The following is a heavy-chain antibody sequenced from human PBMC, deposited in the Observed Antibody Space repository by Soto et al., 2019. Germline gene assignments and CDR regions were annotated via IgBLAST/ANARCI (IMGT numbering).Heavy chain of an antibody. Sequence: QVQLVQSGAEVKKPGASVKVSCKASGYTFTSYGISWVRQAPGQGLEWMGWISAYNGNTNYAQKLQGRVTMTTDTSKSTAYMELRSLISDDTAVYYCARVVITFGGVIVPPFDYWGQGTLVTVSS. CDR2: ISAYNGNT. CDR1: GYTFTSYG. J-gene: IGHJ4*02. CDR3: ARVVITFGGVIVPPFDY. V-gene: IGHV1-18*04. D-gene: IGHD3-16*02.